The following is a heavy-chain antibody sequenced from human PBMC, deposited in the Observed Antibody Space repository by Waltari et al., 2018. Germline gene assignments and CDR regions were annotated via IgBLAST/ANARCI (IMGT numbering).Heavy chain of an antibody. D-gene: IGHD3-22*01. CDR2: IIPILGIA. Sequence: QVQLVQSGAEVKKPGSSVKVSCKASGGTFSSYAISWVRQAPGQGLEWMGGIIPILGIANYAQKFQGRVTITADKSTSTAYMELSSLRSEDTAVYYCARDRRKGGYYDSSGYYSNFDYWGQGTLVTVSS. V-gene: IGHV1-69*10. CDR1: GGTFSSYA. CDR3: ARDRRKGGYYDSSGYYSNFDY. J-gene: IGHJ4*02.